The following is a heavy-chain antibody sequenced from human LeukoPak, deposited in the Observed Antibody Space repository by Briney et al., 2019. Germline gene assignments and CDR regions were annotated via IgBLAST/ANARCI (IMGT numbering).Heavy chain of an antibody. J-gene: IGHJ4*02. Sequence: PSETLSLTCAVYGGSFSGYYWSWIRQPPGKGLEWIGEINHSGSTNYNPSLKSRVTISVDTSKNQFSLKLSSVTAADTAVYYCARFQFYGSGSSFDYWGREPWSPSPQ. D-gene: IGHD3-10*01. CDR1: GGSFSGYY. CDR3: ARFQFYGSGSSFDY. V-gene: IGHV4-34*01. CDR2: INHSGST.